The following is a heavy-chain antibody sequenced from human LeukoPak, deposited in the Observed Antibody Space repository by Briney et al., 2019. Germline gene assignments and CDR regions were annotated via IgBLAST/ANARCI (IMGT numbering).Heavy chain of an antibody. D-gene: IGHD6-13*01. Sequence: ASVKVSCKVSGYTLTELSMHWVRQAPGKGLEWMGGFDPEDGETIYAQKFQGRVTMTRDTSTSTVYMELSSLKSEDTAVYYCARGNAIAAAGTGGDYWGQGTLVTVSS. CDR2: FDPEDGET. J-gene: IGHJ4*02. CDR3: ARGNAIAAAGTGGDY. V-gene: IGHV1-24*01. CDR1: GYTLTELS.